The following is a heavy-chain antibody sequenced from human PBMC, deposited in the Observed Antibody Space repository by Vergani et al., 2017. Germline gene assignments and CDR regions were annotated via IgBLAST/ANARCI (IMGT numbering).Heavy chain of an antibody. CDR2: IHYSENT. Sequence: QVQLQESGPGLVKSSEPLSLTCSVSFDSIRNLYCNWIPQPPGKGLEWIGSIHYSENTNYNPSLKTRVTISVDTSKNQFSLTLTSVTAADTAVYYCAADTHSGQRADRWGQGILVTVTS. CDR1: FDSIRNLY. J-gene: IGHJ5*02. D-gene: IGHD6-19*01. V-gene: IGHV4-59*11. CDR3: AADTHSGQRADR.